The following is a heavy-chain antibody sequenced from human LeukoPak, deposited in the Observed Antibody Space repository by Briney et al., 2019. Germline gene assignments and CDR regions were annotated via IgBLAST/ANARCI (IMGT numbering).Heavy chain of an antibody. CDR2: ISSSSSYI. V-gene: IGHV3-21*01. CDR3: ARVGLTMVRGVVSFSFDY. D-gene: IGHD3-10*01. J-gene: IGHJ4*02. CDR1: GFTFSNYY. Sequence: GGSLRLSCAVSGFTFSNYYMSWVRQAPGKGLEWVSSISSSSSYIYYADSVKGRFTISRDNAKNSLYLQMNSLRAEDTAVYYCARVGLTMVRGVVSFSFDYWGQGTLVTVSS.